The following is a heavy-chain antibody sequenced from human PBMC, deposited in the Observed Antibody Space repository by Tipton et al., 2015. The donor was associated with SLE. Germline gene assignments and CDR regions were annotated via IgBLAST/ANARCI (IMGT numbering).Heavy chain of an antibody. D-gene: IGHD3-3*01. CDR2: IKQDGSET. CDR3: AVDRSDYDFWSHQTYYYMDV. V-gene: IGHV3-7*01. J-gene: IGHJ6*03. Sequence: SSSSHYWGWIRQPPGKGLEWVANIKQDGSETYYVDSVKGRFTISRDNAKNSLYLQMNSLRGEDTALYYCAVDRSDYDFWSHQTYYYMDVWGKGTTVTVSS. CDR1: SSSSHY.